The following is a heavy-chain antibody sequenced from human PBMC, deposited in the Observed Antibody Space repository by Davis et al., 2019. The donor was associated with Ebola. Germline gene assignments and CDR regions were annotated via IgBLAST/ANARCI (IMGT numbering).Heavy chain of an antibody. CDR2: ISYDGSDK. Sequence: GESLKISCAASGFTFNTYAMHWVRQAPDKGLEWLTVISYDGSDKYYADSVKGRFTISRDNSKNTLYLQINSLRAEDTAVYYCARGYYDSTGNRYFDFWGRGTLVTVSS. V-gene: IGHV3-30*01. D-gene: IGHD3-22*01. CDR3: ARGYYDSTGNRYFDF. J-gene: IGHJ2*01. CDR1: GFTFNTYA.